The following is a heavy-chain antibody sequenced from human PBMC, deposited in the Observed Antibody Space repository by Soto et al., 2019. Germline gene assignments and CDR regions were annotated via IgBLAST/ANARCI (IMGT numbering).Heavy chain of an antibody. CDR2: ISCDGSNK. D-gene: IGHD6-13*01. V-gene: IGHV3-30*18. J-gene: IGHJ6*02. Sequence: PGGSLRLSCAASRFTFSSYGIHWVRQAPGKGLEWVAVISCDGSNKYYADSVKGRFTISRDNSKNTLYLQMDSLRAEDSAVYYCAKASSSWDGYYYYGMDVWGPGTTVTVSS. CDR3: AKASSSWDGYYYYGMDV. CDR1: RFTFSSYG.